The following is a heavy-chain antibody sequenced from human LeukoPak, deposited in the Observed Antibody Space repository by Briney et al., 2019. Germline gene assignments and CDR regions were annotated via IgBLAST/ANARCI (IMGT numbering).Heavy chain of an antibody. CDR1: GYSFTSYW. V-gene: IGHV5-10-1*01. CDR2: IDPSDSYT. J-gene: IGHJ5*02. D-gene: IGHD3-10*01. Sequence: GESLKISCKGSGYSFTSYWISWVRQMPGKGLEWMGRIDPSDSYTNYSPSLQGHVTISADKSISTAYLQWSSLKASDTAMCYCARFPYGSGSYYPNWFDPWGQGTLVTVSS. CDR3: ARFPYGSGSYYPNWFDP.